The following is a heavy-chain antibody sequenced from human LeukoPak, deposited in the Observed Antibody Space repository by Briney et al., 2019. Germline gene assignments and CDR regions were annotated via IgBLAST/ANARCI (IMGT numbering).Heavy chain of an antibody. J-gene: IGHJ5*02. CDR3: ATDHSMANTAWWFDP. D-gene: IGHD5-24*01. Sequence: ASVNVSRKASGYTITNNYMHWVRQATGQGLEWMGVINPSGTGTSYAQKFQGRITMSRDTSTSTVYMELSSLRSEDTAFYYCATDHSMANTAWWFDPWGQGTLVTVSS. V-gene: IGHV1-46*01. CDR1: GYTITNNY. CDR2: INPSGTGT.